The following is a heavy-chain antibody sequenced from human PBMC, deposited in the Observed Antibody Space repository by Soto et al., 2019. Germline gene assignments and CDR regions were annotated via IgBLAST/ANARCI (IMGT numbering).Heavy chain of an antibody. CDR3: ATRSPAFDY. V-gene: IGHV1-18*01. Sequence: QAQLVQSGPEVKKPGASVKVSCKTSGYTFTSYGISWVRQAPGQGLEWMGWISTCKGNTNYAQKFQGRVTMTTDTSMTTAYMELRSLRSDDTAVYYCATRSPAFDYWGQGTLVTVSS. CDR2: ISTCKGNT. CDR1: GYTFTSYG. J-gene: IGHJ4*02.